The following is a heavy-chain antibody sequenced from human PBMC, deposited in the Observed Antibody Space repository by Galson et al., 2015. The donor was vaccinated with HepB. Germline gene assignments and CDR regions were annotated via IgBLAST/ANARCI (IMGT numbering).Heavy chain of an antibody. D-gene: IGHD2-2*01. Sequence: SVKVSCKASGYTFTSYAMHWVRQAPGQRLEWMGWINAGNGNTKYSQKFQGRVTITRDTSASTAYMELSSLRSEDTAVYYCAREVAAASYYFDYWGQGTLVTVSS. V-gene: IGHV1-3*01. CDR3: AREVAAASYYFDY. CDR2: INAGNGNT. CDR1: GYTFTSYA. J-gene: IGHJ4*02.